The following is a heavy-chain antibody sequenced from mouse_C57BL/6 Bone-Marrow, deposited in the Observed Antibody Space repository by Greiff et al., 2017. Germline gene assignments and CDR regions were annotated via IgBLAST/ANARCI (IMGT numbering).Heavy chain of an antibody. J-gene: IGHJ4*01. Sequence: QVQLKESGPGLVQPSQSLSISCTVSGFSFTSYGVNWVRQSPGKGLEWLGVIWSGGSTDYNAAFISRLSISKDNSKIQVFFKMNSLQADDTAIYYCARKGGCAMDYWGQGTSVTVSS. CDR2: IWSGGST. D-gene: IGHD3-3*01. V-gene: IGHV2-2*01. CDR1: GFSFTSYG. CDR3: ARKGGCAMDY.